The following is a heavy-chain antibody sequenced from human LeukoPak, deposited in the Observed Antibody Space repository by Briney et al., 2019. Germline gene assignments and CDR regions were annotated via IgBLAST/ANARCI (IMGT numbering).Heavy chain of an antibody. CDR1: GASFNDFY. CDR3: ARDSSIAAAGPFFDY. D-gene: IGHD6-13*01. J-gene: IGHJ4*02. CDR2: IDHRGST. V-gene: IGHV4-34*01. Sequence: PSEALSLTCAVYGASFNDFYWTWIRQSPGRGLEWIGEIDHRGSTKYSPSLVSRVTISVDTSKNQFSLKLSSVTAADTAVYYCARDSSIAAAGPFFDYWGQGTLVTVSS.